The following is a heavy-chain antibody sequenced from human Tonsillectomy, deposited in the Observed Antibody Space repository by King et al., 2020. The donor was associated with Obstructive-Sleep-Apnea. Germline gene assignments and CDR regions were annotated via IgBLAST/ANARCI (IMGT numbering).Heavy chain of an antibody. D-gene: IGHD1-26*01. J-gene: IGHJ3*02. CDR2: IYYSVST. V-gene: IGHV4-31*01. CDR1: GGSISSGCYY. Sequence: QLQESGPGLVKPSQTLSLTCTVSGGSISSGCYYWSWLRQHPGKGLEGIGYIYYSVSTYYNPSLNSLVTISIDPSKNQFSLKLSSLTAADTAVYYCARDSKTAPPYYAFDIWGQGTMVTVSS. CDR3: ARDSKTAPPYYAFDI.